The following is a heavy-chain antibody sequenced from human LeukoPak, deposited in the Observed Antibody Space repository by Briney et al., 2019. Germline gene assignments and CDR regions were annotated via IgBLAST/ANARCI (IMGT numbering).Heavy chain of an antibody. CDR1: GFIFSSYA. Sequence: GGSLRLSCAASGFIFSSYAMSWVRQAPGKGLEWVSTISGSGGSTYYADSVKGRFTISRDNSKNTVYLQMNSLRAEDTAVYYCARGVEPLAANTLAYWGQGTLVTVSS. V-gene: IGHV3-23*01. D-gene: IGHD1-14*01. CDR2: ISGSGGST. CDR3: ARGVEPLAANTLAY. J-gene: IGHJ4*02.